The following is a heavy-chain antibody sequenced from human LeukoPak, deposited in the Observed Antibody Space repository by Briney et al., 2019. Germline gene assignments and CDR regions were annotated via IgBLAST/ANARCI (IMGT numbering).Heavy chain of an antibody. Sequence: SETLSLTCTLSGGSISSYYWSWIRQPPGKGLEWIGYTYYSGSINYNPSLKSRVTISVDTSKNQFSLKLSPVTAADTAVYYCARGPPMTTVTTYYYYYVDVWGKGTTVTVSS. J-gene: IGHJ6*03. V-gene: IGHV4-59*01. CDR2: TYYSGSI. CDR1: GGSISSYY. D-gene: IGHD4-11*01. CDR3: ARGPPMTTVTTYYYYYVDV.